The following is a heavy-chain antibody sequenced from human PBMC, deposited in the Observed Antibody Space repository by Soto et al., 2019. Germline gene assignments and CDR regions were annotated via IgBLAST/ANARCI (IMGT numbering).Heavy chain of an antibody. CDR1: GFSVSTNY. Sequence: XGSLILSCAASGFSVSTNYMTWVRQAPGKGLEWVSVIYSGGSTYYADSVKGRFTISRDNSKNTLHLQMNSLRAEDTAVYYCARGSGSLYYFDFWGRGTLVTVSS. CDR3: ARGSGSLYYFDF. J-gene: IGHJ4*02. V-gene: IGHV3-53*01. D-gene: IGHD1-26*01. CDR2: IYSGGST.